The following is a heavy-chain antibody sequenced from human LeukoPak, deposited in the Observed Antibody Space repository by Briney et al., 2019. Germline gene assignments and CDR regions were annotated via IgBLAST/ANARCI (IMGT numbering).Heavy chain of an antibody. Sequence: GGSLRLSCPASRFTFSDYYRNWIRQAPGKGLEWVSYISNSGTYTNYADSVKGRFTIPRDNAKNSLYLQMNSLRAEDTAVYYCATGAFVTSIPFVPWAQRTLVTVSS. CDR2: ISNSGTYT. V-gene: IGHV3-11*06. CDR3: ATGAFVTSIPFVP. CDR1: RFTFSDYY. J-gene: IGHJ5*02. D-gene: IGHD2-21*01.